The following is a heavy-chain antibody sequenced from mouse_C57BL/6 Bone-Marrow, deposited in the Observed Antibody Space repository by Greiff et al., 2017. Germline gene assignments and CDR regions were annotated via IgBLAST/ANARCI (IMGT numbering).Heavy chain of an antibody. D-gene: IGHD2-4*01. CDR1: GYTFTSYW. CDR2: IYPSDSET. Sequence: QVQLQQPGAELVRPGSSVKLSCKASGYTFTSYWMDWVKQRPGQGLEWIGNIYPSDSETHYNQKFKDKATLTVDKSSSTAYMQLSSLTSEDSAVYYCARSGDYDEGYWYFDVGGTGTTVTVSS. V-gene: IGHV1-61*01. J-gene: IGHJ1*03. CDR3: ARSGDYDEGYWYFDV.